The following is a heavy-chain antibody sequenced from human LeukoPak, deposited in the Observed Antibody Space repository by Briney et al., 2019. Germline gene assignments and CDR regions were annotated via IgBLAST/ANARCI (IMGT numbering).Heavy chain of an antibody. CDR3: ASHYFDDAFDV. CDR1: GGSISSYY. V-gene: IGHV4-59*08. D-gene: IGHD3-10*01. Sequence: YPSETLSLTCTVSGGSISSYYWSWIRQPPGKGLEWIGYIHYTGSTNYNPSLKSRVTISVDTSKNQFSLKLSSVTAADTAVYYCASHYFDDAFDVWGQGTMVTVSS. J-gene: IGHJ3*01. CDR2: IHYTGST.